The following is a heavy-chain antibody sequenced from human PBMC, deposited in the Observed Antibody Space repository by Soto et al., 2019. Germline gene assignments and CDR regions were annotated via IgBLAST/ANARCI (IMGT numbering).Heavy chain of an antibody. CDR3: ARGPNGFNWRQFYYYGMDV. V-gene: IGHV1-8*01. CDR1: GYTFTSYD. J-gene: IGHJ6*02. D-gene: IGHD1-20*01. Sequence: ASVKVSCKASGYTFTSYDINWVRQATGQGLEWMGWMNPNSGNTGYAQKFQGRVTMTRNTSISTAYMELSSLRSEDTAVYYCARGPNGFNWRQFYYYGMDVWGQGTTVTVSS. CDR2: MNPNSGNT.